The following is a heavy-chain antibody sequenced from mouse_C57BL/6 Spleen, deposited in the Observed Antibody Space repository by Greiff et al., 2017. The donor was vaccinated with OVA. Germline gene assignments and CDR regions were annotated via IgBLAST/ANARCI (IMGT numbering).Heavy chain of an antibody. CDR2: IYPGDGDT. J-gene: IGHJ4*01. Sequence: VQGVESGPELVKPGASVKISCKASGYAFSSSWMNWVKQRPGKGLEWIGRIYPGDGDTNYNGKFKGKATLTADKSSSTAYMQLSSLTSEDSAVYFCARSGYYDYDEGYYYAMDYWGQGTSVTVSS. D-gene: IGHD2-4*01. CDR3: ARSGYYDYDEGYYYAMDY. CDR1: GYAFSSSW. V-gene: IGHV1-82*01.